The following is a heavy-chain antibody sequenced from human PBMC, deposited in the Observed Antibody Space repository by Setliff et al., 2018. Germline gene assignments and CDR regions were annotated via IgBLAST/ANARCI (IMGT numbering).Heavy chain of an antibody. CDR1: GFTVSSNY. J-gene: IGHJ3*01. CDR2: IRSKAYGGTT. CDR3: TRVLDYYDSNGYSVDAFDV. V-gene: IGHV3-49*04. D-gene: IGHD3-22*01. Sequence: GGSLRLSCAASGFTVSSNYMSWVRQAPGKGLEWVGFIRSKAYGGTTEYAASVKGRFTISRDDSKSIAYLQMNSLKTEDTAVYYCTRVLDYYDSNGYSVDAFDVWGQGTMVTVSS.